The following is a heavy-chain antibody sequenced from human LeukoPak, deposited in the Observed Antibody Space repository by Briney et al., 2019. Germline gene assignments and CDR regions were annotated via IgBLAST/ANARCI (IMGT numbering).Heavy chain of an antibody. Sequence: GGSRRLSWAAPGFTFSSYGMSWVRQAPGKGLEWVANIKEDGSEKYYVDSVKGRFTISRDNAKNSVFLQMKSLRAEDTAVYYCARDYGGNSGDEFDNRGQGTLVTVSS. D-gene: IGHD4-23*01. V-gene: IGHV3-7*01. CDR2: IKEDGSEK. CDR1: GFTFSSYG. J-gene: IGHJ4*02. CDR3: ARDYGGNSGDEFDN.